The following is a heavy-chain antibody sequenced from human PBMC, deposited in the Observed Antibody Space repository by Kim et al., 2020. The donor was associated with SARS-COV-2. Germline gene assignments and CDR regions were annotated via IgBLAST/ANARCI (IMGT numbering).Heavy chain of an antibody. CDR1: GASISGSNW. J-gene: IGHJ4*02. D-gene: IGHD3-3*01. Sequence: SETLSLTCAVSGASISGSNWWTWVRQSPGKGLDWIGEVFHSGSTNYNSSLKSRFIISPDKSRNEFSLKLNSVTAADTAMYYCATRGAIFGYPIWGQGTLV. CDR3: ATRGAIFGYPI. V-gene: IGHV4-4*02. CDR2: VFHSGST.